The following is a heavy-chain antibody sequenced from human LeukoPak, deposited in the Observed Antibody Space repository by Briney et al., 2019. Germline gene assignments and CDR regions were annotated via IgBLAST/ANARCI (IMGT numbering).Heavy chain of an antibody. D-gene: IGHD3-3*01. CDR3: AKYEGWFDP. Sequence: SETLSLTCTVSGGSISSYYWSWVRQPPGKGLEWIGEIYHSGSTNFNPSLKSRVTISVDKSKNQFSLTLSSVTAADTAVCYGAKYEGWFDPWGQGTLVTVSS. V-gene: IGHV4-4*02. J-gene: IGHJ5*02. CDR1: GGSISSYY. CDR2: IYHSGST.